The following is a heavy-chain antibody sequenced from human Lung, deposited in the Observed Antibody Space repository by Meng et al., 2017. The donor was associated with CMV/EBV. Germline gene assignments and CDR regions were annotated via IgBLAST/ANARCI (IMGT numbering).Heavy chain of an antibody. CDR2: IYSGGST. J-gene: IGHJ4*02. Sequence: LACAASGFPVSSSYMGWVRRAPGKGLEWISVIYSGGSTYYADSVKSRFTISRDNSKNTLYLQMNSLRAEDTAVYCCARGGGRLVFDYWGQGTLVTVSS. D-gene: IGHD6-19*01. CDR1: GFPVSSSY. V-gene: IGHV3-53*01. CDR3: ARGGGRLVFDY.